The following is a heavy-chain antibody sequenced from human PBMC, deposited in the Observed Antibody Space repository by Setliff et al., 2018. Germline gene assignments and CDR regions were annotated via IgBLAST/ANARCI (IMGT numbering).Heavy chain of an antibody. CDR1: GASFSDYY. CDR2: INHSGST. V-gene: IGHV4-34*01. CDR3: ARVDFTMIQGVLGL. D-gene: IGHD3-10*01. Sequence: SETLSLTCTVYGASFSDYYWGWIRQPPGKGLEWIAEINHSGSTNYNPSLQSRVTISVDMSKNQFSMKLTSVTAADTAVYYCARVDFTMIQGVLGLWGQGTLVTVSS. J-gene: IGHJ1*01.